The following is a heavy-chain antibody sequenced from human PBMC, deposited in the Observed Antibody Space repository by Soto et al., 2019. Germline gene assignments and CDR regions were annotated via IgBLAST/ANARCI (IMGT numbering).Heavy chain of an antibody. D-gene: IGHD6-19*01. Sequence: GGSLRLSSAASGFTFRSYGMHWVRQAPGKGLEWVADISYDGSDKNYADSVKGRFTISRDNSKNTLYLQMNSLRAEDTAVYYCAKDRSQRIVVPGSRGFDPWGQGTLVTVSS. CDR2: ISYDGSDK. J-gene: IGHJ5*02. V-gene: IGHV3-30*18. CDR1: GFTFRSYG. CDR3: AKDRSQRIVVPGSRGFDP.